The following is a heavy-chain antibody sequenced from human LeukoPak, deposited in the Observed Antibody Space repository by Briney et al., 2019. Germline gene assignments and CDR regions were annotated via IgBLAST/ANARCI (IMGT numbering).Heavy chain of an antibody. Sequence: KASETLSLTCTVSGGSISSYYWSWIRQPPGKGLEWIGYIYYSGSTNYNPSLKSRVTISVDTSKNQFSLKLSSVTAADTAVYYCARREDIVAYPNDAFDIWGQGTMVTVSS. V-gene: IGHV4-59*08. J-gene: IGHJ3*02. CDR1: GGSISSYY. CDR2: IYYSGST. D-gene: IGHD5-12*01. CDR3: ARREDIVAYPNDAFDI.